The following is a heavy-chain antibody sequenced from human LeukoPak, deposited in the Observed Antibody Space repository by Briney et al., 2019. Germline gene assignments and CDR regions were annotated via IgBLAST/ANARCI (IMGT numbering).Heavy chain of an antibody. J-gene: IGHJ4*02. CDR3: ARDPLSYNWNDGADY. CDR1: GYTFTSYY. CDR2: INPSGGST. D-gene: IGHD1-1*01. Sequence: ASVKVSCKASGYTFTSYYMHWVRQAPGQELEWMGIINPSGGSTSYAQKFQGRVTMTRDTSTSTVYMELSSLRSEDTAVYYCARDPLSYNWNDGADYWGQGTLVTVSS. V-gene: IGHV1-46*01.